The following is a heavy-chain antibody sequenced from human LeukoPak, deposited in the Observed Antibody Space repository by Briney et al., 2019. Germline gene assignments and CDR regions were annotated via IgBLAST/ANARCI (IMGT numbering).Heavy chain of an antibody. CDR3: AKDSIFYGSGSEFDY. Sequence: GGSLRLSCAASGFTFSSYAMSWVRQAPGKGLEWVSAISGSGGSTYYADSVKGRFTISRDNSKNTLYLQMNSLRAEDTAVYYCAKDSIFYGSGSEFDYWGQGTLVPVSS. V-gene: IGHV3-23*01. D-gene: IGHD3-10*01. J-gene: IGHJ4*02. CDR2: ISGSGGST. CDR1: GFTFSSYA.